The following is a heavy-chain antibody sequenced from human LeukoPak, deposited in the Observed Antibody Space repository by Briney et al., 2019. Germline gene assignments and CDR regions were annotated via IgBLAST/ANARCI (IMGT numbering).Heavy chain of an antibody. J-gene: IGHJ6*02. D-gene: IGHD6-13*01. CDR1: GFTFSNYA. V-gene: IGHV3-23*01. Sequence: GGSLRLSCAPSGFTFSNYAMSWVRQAPGKGLEWVSAISETGGTIHYADSVRGRFIISRDNSKNTLYLQMNSLRAEDTAVYYCTRENIAEGYYYAMDVWGQGTTVTVSS. CDR2: ISETGGTI. CDR3: TRENIAEGYYYAMDV.